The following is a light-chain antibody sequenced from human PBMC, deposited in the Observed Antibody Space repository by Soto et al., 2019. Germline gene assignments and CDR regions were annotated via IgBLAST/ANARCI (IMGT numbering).Light chain of an antibody. V-gene: IGKV3-20*01. CDR1: QGVSRDF. Sequence: VVLTQSPDTLSLSTGERAALSCRASQGVSRDFLAWYQQKPGQAPRLPIYGASTRATGIPARFSGSGSGTDFTLTISRLEPEDFAVYYCQQYGSSGTFGQGTKVDIK. CDR3: QQYGSSGT. J-gene: IGKJ1*01. CDR2: GAS.